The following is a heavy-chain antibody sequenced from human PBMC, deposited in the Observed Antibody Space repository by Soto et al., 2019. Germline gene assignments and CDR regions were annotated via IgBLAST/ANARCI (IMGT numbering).Heavy chain of an antibody. CDR2: INSGGRT. D-gene: IGHD4-17*01. Sequence: EVQLLESGGGLVQPGGSLRLSCAASGFTFSSYTMNWVRQAPGKGLEWVSGINSGGRTYYADSVKGRFTISRDDSKNTLYLQIISLRAEDTAVYYCATDLRTDGVWDFDYWGQGTLVTVSS. CDR1: GFTFSSYT. CDR3: ATDLRTDGVWDFDY. V-gene: IGHV3-23*01. J-gene: IGHJ4*02.